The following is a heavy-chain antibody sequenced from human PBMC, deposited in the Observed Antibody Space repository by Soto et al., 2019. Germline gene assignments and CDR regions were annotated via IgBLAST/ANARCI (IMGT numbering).Heavy chain of an antibody. CDR3: ARSPGGELSSYFDY. CDR1: GYTFTSYC. J-gene: IGHJ4*02. D-gene: IGHD3-16*02. V-gene: IGHV1-46*01. Sequence: ASVKVSCQTSGYTFTSYCMHWVRQAPGQGLDWMRIITPSGVSTSYAQKFQGRVSMTRDTSTRTVYMELSSLRSEDTAVYYCARSPGGELSSYFDYWGQGTLVTVSS. CDR2: ITPSGVST.